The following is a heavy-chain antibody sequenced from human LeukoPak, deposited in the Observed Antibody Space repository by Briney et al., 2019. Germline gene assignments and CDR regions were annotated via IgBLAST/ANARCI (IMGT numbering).Heavy chain of an antibody. CDR1: GYTFTSYG. V-gene: IGHV1-69*05. CDR3: ARGVQGSSTQLIGWGSPFYYYYMDV. CDR2: IIPIFGTA. D-gene: IGHD2-2*01. Sequence: GASVKVSCKASGYTFTSYGISWVRQAPGQGLEWMGGIIPIFGTANYAQKFQGRVTITTDESTSTAYMELSSLRSEDTAVYYCARGVQGSSTQLIGWGSPFYYYYMDVWGKGTTVTVSS. J-gene: IGHJ6*03.